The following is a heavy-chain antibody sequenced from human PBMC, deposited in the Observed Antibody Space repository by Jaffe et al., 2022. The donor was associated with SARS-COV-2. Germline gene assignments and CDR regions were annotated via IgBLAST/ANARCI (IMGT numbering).Heavy chain of an antibody. V-gene: IGHV4-34*01. D-gene: IGHD3-10*01. CDR3: ARGKDLLWFGNRSKIPFDP. CDR2: INHSGST. CDR1: GGSFSGYY. Sequence: QVQLQQWGAGLLKPSETLSLTCAVYGGSFSGYYWSWIRQPPGKGLEWIGEINHSGSTNYNPSLKSRVTISVDTSKNQFSLKLSSVTAADTAVYYCARGKDLLWFGNRSKIPFDPWGQGTLVTVSS. J-gene: IGHJ5*02.